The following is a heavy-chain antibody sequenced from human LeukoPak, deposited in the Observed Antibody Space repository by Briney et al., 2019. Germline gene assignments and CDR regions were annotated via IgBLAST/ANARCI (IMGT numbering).Heavy chain of an antibody. CDR3: ARDKTSRYSNYVPFDY. J-gene: IGHJ4*02. D-gene: IGHD4-11*01. V-gene: IGHV3-30-3*01. Sequence: PGGSLRLSCAASGFTFSSYAMHWVRQAPGKGLEWVAVISYDGSNKYYADSVKGRFTISRDNSKNTLYLQMNSLRAEDTAVYYCARDKTSRYSNYVPFDYWGQGTLVTVSS. CDR2: ISYDGSNK. CDR1: GFTFSSYA.